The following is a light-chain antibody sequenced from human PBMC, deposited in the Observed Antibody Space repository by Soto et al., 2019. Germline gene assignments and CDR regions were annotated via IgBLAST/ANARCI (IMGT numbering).Light chain of an antibody. J-gene: IGKJ2*01. CDR1: QSLAYIDGNTY. CDR3: MQGTHWPPYT. V-gene: IGKV2-30*01. Sequence: DVVMTQSPLSLPVTLGQPASISCRSSQSLAYIDGNTYLNWFHQRPGQSPRRLIYHVSNRDSGVPDRFSGSGSGTDFTLKISRVEADDVGVYYCMQGTHWPPYTFGQGTKLEIK. CDR2: HVS.